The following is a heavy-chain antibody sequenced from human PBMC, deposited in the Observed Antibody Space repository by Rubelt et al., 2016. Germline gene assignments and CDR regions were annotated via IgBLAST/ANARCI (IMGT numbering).Heavy chain of an antibody. J-gene: IGHJ4*02. D-gene: IGHD4-17*01. CDR1: GYTLTELS. CDR2: ISAYNGTP. V-gene: IGHV1-18*01. CDR3: ARVPRGDFDLDY. Sequence: QVQLVQSGAEVKKPGASVKVSCKVSGYTLTELSMHWVRQAPGKGLEWMGWISAYNGTPSTAGNLQGKVTGTTDSSTTTAYMELRSLKSDDTAMYYCARVPRGDFDLDYWGQGTLVTVSS.